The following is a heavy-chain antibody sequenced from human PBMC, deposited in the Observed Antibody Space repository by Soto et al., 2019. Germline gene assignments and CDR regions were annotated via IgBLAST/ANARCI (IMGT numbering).Heavy chain of an antibody. V-gene: IGHV3-30*04. CDR1: GFTFSSYG. CDR3: ARDDEGGSDCDLGY. J-gene: IGHJ4*02. CDR2: ISRDGSNA. D-gene: IGHD1-26*01. Sequence: QVQLVESGGGVVQPGRSLRLSCAASGFTFSSYGIHWVRQTPDKGLEWVAFISRDGSNAYYADSVKGRFTISRDNSKNTLYLEMNSLRAEDTAVYYCARDDEGGSDCDLGYWGQGTLVTVS.